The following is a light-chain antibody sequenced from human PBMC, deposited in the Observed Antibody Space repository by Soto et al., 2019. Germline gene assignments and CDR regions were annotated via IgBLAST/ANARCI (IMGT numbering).Light chain of an antibody. V-gene: IGLV2-8*01. CDR3: CSYTSSSIRV. Sequence: QSALTQPPSASGSPGQSVTISCTGTSSDVGGYNYVSWYQQHPGKAPKLMIYEVSKRPSGVPDRFSGSKSGNTASLTVSGLQAEDEADYYCCSYTSSSIRVFGGGTKLTVL. CDR1: SSDVGGYNY. CDR2: EVS. J-gene: IGLJ3*02.